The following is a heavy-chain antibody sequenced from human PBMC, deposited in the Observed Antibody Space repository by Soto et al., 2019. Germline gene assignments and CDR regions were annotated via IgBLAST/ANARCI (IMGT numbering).Heavy chain of an antibody. V-gene: IGHV3-21*01. CDR3: ARDLKDYIWGSYRVDYYFDY. D-gene: IGHD3-16*02. CDR1: GFTFSSYS. CDR2: ISSSSSYI. Sequence: EVQLVESGGGLVKPGGSLRLSCAASGFTFSSYSMNWVRQAPGKGLEWVSSISSSSSYIYYADSVKGRFTISRDNAKNSLYLQMNSLRAEDTAVYYCARDLKDYIWGSYRVDYYFDYWGQGTLVTVSS. J-gene: IGHJ4*02.